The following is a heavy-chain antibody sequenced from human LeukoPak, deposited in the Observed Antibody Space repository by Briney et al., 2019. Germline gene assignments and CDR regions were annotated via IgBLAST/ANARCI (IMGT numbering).Heavy chain of an antibody. D-gene: IGHD3-3*01. CDR1: GGSLSSGGDY. V-gene: IGHV4-31*03. Sequence: PSQTLFLTCTVSGGSLSSGGDYWSWIRQHPGKGLEWIGYIYHSGSTYYNPSLKSRVIMSADTSKNQFSLKLSSVTAADTAVYYCARDGPGGAYYDFWNWGQGTLVTVSS. CDR3: ARDGPGGAYYDFWN. CDR2: IYHSGST. J-gene: IGHJ4*02.